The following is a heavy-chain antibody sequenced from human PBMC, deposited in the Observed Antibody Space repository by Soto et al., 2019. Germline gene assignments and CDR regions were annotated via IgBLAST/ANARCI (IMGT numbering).Heavy chain of an antibody. Sequence: SQTLSLTCAISGDSVSSNIAAWNWIRQSPSRGLEWLGRTYYRSNWKNDYAISVKSRMTINPDTSKNQFSLKLSSVTVADTAVYFCARKQAGYFYGIDYWGQGTLVTVSS. J-gene: IGHJ4*02. CDR2: TYYRSNWKN. CDR1: GDSVSSNIAA. CDR3: ARKQAGYFYGIDY. D-gene: IGHD3-10*01. V-gene: IGHV6-1*01.